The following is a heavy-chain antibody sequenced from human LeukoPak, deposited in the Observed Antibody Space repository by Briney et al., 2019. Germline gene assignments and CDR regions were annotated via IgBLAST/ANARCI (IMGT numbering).Heavy chain of an antibody. D-gene: IGHD1-26*01. J-gene: IGHJ4*02. Sequence: PSQSLSLTCTVSGGSISSGDYYWSWIRQPPGKGLEWIGYIYYSGSTYYNPPLKSRVTISVVTSKNQFSLKLSSVTAADTAVYYCARARGSYLLTYTDYWGQGTLVTVSS. CDR2: IYYSGST. V-gene: IGHV4-30-4*08. CDR1: GGSISSGDYY. CDR3: ARARGSYLLTYTDY.